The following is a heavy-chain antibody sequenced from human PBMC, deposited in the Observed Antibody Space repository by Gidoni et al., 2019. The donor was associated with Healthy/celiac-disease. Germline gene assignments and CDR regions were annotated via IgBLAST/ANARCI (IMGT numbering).Heavy chain of an antibody. CDR2: FDPEDGET. CDR3: ATDPGYSSDWSY. CDR1: GYTITELY. D-gene: IGHD6-19*01. J-gene: IGHJ4*02. Sequence: QVQLVQSGAEVKKPGASVKVSCKVSGYTITELYMHWVRQAPGKGLEWMGGFDPEDGETIYAQKFQGRVTMTEDTSTDTAYMERSSLRSEDTAVYYCATDPGYSSDWSYWGQGTLVTVSS. V-gene: IGHV1-24*01.